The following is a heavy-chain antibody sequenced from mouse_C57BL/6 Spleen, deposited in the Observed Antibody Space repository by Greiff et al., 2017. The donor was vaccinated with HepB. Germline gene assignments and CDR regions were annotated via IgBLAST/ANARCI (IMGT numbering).Heavy chain of an antibody. CDR2: IWSGGST. V-gene: IGHV2-2*01. D-gene: IGHD2-1*01. Sequence: QVQLKESGPGLVQPSQSLSITCTVSGFSLTSYGVHWVRQSPGKGLEWLGVIWSGGSTDYNAAFISRLSISKDNSKSQVFFKMNSLQADDTAIYYCARDHYGNPYAMDYWGQGTSVTVSS. CDR3: ARDHYGNPYAMDY. J-gene: IGHJ4*01. CDR1: GFSLTSYG.